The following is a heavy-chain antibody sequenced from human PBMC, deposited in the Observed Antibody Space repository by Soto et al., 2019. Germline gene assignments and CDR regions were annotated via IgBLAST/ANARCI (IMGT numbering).Heavy chain of an antibody. CDR2: VDSAGSGT. CDR3: ATVFEH. Sequence: VPLVESGGGSVQPGGSLRLSCVASGITFSGYWMHWVRQVPGKGLVWVARVDSAGSGTSYADSVKGRFTISRDNAKNTLSLQMDSLRAEDTAVYYCATVFEHWGQGIPVTVSS. V-gene: IGHV3-74*01. CDR1: GITFSGYW. J-gene: IGHJ4*02.